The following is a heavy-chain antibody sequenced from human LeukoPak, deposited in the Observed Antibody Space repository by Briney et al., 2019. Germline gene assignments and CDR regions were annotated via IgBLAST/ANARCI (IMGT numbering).Heavy chain of an antibody. CDR1: GGSISSYY. V-gene: IGHV4-59*01. CDR3: ARDRVYYDSSGYDY. D-gene: IGHD3-22*01. CDR2: IYYSGST. J-gene: IGHJ4*02. Sequence: SETLSLTCTVSGGSISSYYWSWIRQPPGKGLEWIGYIYYSGSTNYNPSLKSRVTISVDTSKNQFSLKLSSVPAADTAVYYCARDRVYYDSSGYDYWGQGTLVTVSS.